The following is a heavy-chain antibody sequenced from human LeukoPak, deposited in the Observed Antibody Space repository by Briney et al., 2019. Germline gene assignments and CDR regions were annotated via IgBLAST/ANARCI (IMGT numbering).Heavy chain of an antibody. CDR1: GYTFTSYA. J-gene: IGHJ3*02. CDR3: ARVKQWLVHRAFDI. Sequence: ASVKVSCKASGYTFTSYAMNWVRQAPGQGLEWMGWINTNTGNPTYAQGFTGRFVFSLDTSVSTAYLQISSLKAEDTAVYYCARVKQWLVHRAFDIWGQGTMVTVSS. D-gene: IGHD6-19*01. CDR2: INTNTGNP. V-gene: IGHV7-4-1*02.